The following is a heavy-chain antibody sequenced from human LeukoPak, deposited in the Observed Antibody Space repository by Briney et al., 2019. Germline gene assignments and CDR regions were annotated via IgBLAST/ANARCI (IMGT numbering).Heavy chain of an antibody. Sequence: SVTLTFTASGGTFTICAFSWVRHAPAQGLEWMGGIIPIFGTANYAQKFQGRVTITADESTSTAYMELSSLRSEDTAVNYCARGGGSTVTRRDYYYIDVWAKGTTVSIS. J-gene: IGHJ6*03. V-gene: IGHV1-69*13. D-gene: IGHD4-17*01. CDR3: ARGGGSTVTRRDYYYIDV. CDR1: GGTFTICA. CDR2: IIPIFGTA.